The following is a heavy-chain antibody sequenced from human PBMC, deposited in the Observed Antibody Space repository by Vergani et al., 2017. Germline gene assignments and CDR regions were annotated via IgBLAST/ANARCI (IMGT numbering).Heavy chain of an antibody. CDR2: INSGNGNT. CDR1: GYTFTSYA. J-gene: IGHJ3*02. CDR3: ARDLGIVLMVYAYPHAFDI. V-gene: IGHV1-3*01. Sequence: QVQLVESGAEVKKPGASVKVSCKASGYTFTSYAMHWVRQAPGQRLEWMGWINSGNGNTKYSQKFQGRVTITRDTSASTAYMELSSLRSEDTAVYYCARDLGIVLMVYAYPHAFDIWGQGTMVTVSS. D-gene: IGHD2-8*01.